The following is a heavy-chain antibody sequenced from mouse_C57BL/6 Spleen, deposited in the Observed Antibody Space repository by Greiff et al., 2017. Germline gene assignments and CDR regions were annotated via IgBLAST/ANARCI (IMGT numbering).Heavy chain of an antibody. J-gene: IGHJ4*01. CDR3: ASSLQDAMDY. Sequence: VQLQQSGAELARPGASVKMSCKASGYTFTSYTMHWVKQRPGQGLEWIGYINPSSGYTKYNQKFKDKATLTADKSSSTAYMQLSSLTSEDSAVYYCASSLQDAMDYWGQGTSVTVSS. V-gene: IGHV1-4*01. CDR2: INPSSGYT. D-gene: IGHD2-10*01. CDR1: GYTFTSYT.